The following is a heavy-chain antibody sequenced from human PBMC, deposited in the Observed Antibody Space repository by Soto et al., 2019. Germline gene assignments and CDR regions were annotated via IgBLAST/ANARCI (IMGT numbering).Heavy chain of an antibody. D-gene: IGHD2-15*01. CDR3: AAGSVPAGFDY. Sequence: EASVKVSCKASGFTFTSSAVQWVRQARGQRLEWIGWIVVGSGNTNYAQKFQERVTITRDMSTSTAYMELSSLRSEDTAVYYCAAGSVPAGFDYWGQGTLVTVSS. CDR1: GFTFTSSA. V-gene: IGHV1-58*01. J-gene: IGHJ4*02. CDR2: IVVGSGNT.